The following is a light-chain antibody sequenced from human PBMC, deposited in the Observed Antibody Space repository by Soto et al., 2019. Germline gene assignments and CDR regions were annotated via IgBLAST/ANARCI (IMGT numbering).Light chain of an antibody. V-gene: IGLV2-23*01. J-gene: IGLJ1*01. Sequence: QSVLTQPASVSGSLGQSITISCIGTSDNIGSYNLVSWYQHKPGKAPKIIIFEGSKRPSGVSNRFSGSRSGNTASLTISGLQAEAEADYSCCSFAGTGTQYVFGTGTKVTVL. CDR3: CSFAGTGTQYV. CDR1: SDNIGSYNL. CDR2: EGS.